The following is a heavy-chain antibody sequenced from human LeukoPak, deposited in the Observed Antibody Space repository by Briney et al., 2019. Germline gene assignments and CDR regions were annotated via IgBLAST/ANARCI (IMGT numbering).Heavy chain of an antibody. CDR1: GFTFSSYG. V-gene: IGHV3-30*02. D-gene: IGHD1-26*01. Sequence: PGGSLRLSCAASGFTFSSYGMHWVRQAPGKGLEWVAFIRYDGSKKNYANSVKGRSTISRDNSENTLYLQMNSLRVEDTAVYFCAKEWYSGSPGDYWGQGTLVTVSS. CDR3: AKEWYSGSPGDY. J-gene: IGHJ4*02. CDR2: IRYDGSKK.